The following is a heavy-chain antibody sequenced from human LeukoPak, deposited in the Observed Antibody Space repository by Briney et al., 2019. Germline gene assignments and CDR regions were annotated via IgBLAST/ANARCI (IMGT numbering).Heavy chain of an antibody. CDR1: GFTFSSYS. D-gene: IGHD3-3*01. Sequence: GGSLRLSCAASGFTFSSYSMTWVRQAPGKGLEWVSSISSSSSYIYYADSVKGRFTISRDNAKNSLYLQMNSLRAEDTAVYYCARVGGTYTYYYYGMDVWGQGTTVTASS. CDR3: ARVGGTYTYYYYGMDV. V-gene: IGHV3-21*01. CDR2: ISSSSSYI. J-gene: IGHJ6*02.